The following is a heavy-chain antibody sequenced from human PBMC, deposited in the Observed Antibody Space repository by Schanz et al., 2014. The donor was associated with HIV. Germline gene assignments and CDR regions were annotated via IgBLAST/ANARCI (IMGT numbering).Heavy chain of an antibody. CDR1: GYTFTSYY. CDR2: INPNSGGT. J-gene: IGHJ4*02. CDR3: TRLHYYYDRSGFSFDC. Sequence: QVQLVQSGAGVKKPGASVRVSCKASGYTFTSYYIHWVRQAPGQGLEWMGWINPNSGGTNLAQKFEGRVTMSIDRSITTASMELSRLNSDDTAMYFCTRLHYYYDRSGFSFDCWGPGTLVTVSS. V-gene: IGHV1-2*02. D-gene: IGHD3-22*01.